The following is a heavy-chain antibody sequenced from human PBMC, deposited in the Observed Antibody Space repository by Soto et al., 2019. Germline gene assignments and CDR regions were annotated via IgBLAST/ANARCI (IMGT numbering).Heavy chain of an antibody. D-gene: IGHD4-17*01. CDR3: ARQGTTVVPNAYFDV. V-gene: IGHV4-30-2*01. Sequence: PSETLSLTCAVSGGSISSCGYSWSWIRQPPGKGLEWIGYIYHSGSTYYNPSLKSRVTISVDRSKNQFSLKLSSVTAADEALCYCARQGTTVVPNAYFDVGGPGPLVTVSS. CDR2: IYHSGST. J-gene: IGHJ4*02. CDR1: GGSISSCGYS.